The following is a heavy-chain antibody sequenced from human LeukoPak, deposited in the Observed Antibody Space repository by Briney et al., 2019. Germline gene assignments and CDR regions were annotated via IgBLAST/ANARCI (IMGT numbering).Heavy chain of an antibody. J-gene: IGHJ3*02. CDR1: GFTFSTYA. V-gene: IGHV3-64D*09. CDR2: VSSNGGVT. CDR3: VKSSGDYFDSSGILYAFDI. Sequence: GGSLRLSCSASGFTFSTYAMHWVRQAPGKGLEYVSVVSSNGGVTYYADSVKGRFTISRDNSKNTMYLQMSSLGAEDTALYYCVKSSGDYFDSSGILYAFDIWGQGTMVTVSS. D-gene: IGHD3-22*01.